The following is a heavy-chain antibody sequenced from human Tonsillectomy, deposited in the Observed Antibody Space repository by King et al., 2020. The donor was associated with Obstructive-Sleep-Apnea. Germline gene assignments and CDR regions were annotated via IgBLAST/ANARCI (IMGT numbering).Heavy chain of an antibody. Sequence: VQLVESGGDLVRPGGSLRVSCAASGFTFSDHYMDWVRQAPGKGLEWVGRIRKKINSYTTEYAASVKGRFTISRDDSENSLHLQMNSLKTEDTAVYFCVQVQVGGDNRYALDIWGQGTMVTVSS. CDR2: IRKKINSYTT. CDR1: GFTFSDHY. D-gene: IGHD3-10*01. J-gene: IGHJ3*02. CDR3: VQVQVGGDNRYALDI. V-gene: IGHV3-72*01.